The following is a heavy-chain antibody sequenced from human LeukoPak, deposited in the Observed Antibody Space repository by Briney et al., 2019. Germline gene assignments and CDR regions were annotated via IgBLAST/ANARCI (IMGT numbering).Heavy chain of an antibody. CDR2: ISSSGTTI. V-gene: IGHV3-48*02. CDR3: ARGDYTTVFDY. Sequence: PGGSLRLSCAASGFTFSSYSMNWVRQAPGKGLEWVSYISSSGTTIYYADSVKGRFTISRDNAKNSLYLQMSGLRDEDTAVYYCARGDYTTVFDYWGQGALVTVSS. D-gene: IGHD2-2*02. J-gene: IGHJ4*02. CDR1: GFTFSSYS.